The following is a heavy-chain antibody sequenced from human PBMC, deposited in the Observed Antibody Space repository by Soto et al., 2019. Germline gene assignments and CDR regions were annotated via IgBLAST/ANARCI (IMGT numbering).Heavy chain of an antibody. CDR3: PKEGPYINSWSTAVYCQN. CDR1: GFTFDNYA. J-gene: IGHJ1*01. D-gene: IGHD2-21*02. Sequence: GGSLRLSCAASGFTFDNYAMNWVRQAPGKGLEWVAHSSGSGGAAKYADSVKGRFSISKDNYKNTLYLQMNNLAVEATDQYYGPKEGPYINSWSTAVYCQNWGDGTLVTVSS. V-gene: IGHV3-23*01. CDR2: SSGSGGAA.